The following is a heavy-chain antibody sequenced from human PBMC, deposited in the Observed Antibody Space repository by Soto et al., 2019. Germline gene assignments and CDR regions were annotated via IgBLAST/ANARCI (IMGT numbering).Heavy chain of an antibody. CDR2: IYYSGST. D-gene: IGHD6-13*01. Sequence: SDTLTLTFTFAGLSINSRSYYWNLSPELSGKGLEWIGYIYYSGSTYYNPSLKGRVTISVDTSKNQFSLKLSSVTAADTAVYYCARARKAAAGYYYYYYMDVWGKGTTVT. CDR1: GLSINSRSYY. CDR3: ARARKAAAGYYYYYYMDV. V-gene: IGHV4-31*03. J-gene: IGHJ6*03.